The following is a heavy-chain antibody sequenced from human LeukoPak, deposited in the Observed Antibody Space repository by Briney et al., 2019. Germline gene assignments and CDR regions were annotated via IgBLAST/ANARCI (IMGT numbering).Heavy chain of an antibody. CDR1: GFIFSHHG. CDR2: IRADAVTT. V-gene: IGHV3-23*01. D-gene: IGHD4-17*01. J-gene: IGHJ4*02. Sequence: GGSLRLSCATSGFIFSHHGMNWVRQAPGKGLEWVSGIRADAVTTYYADSVKGRFIISRDNSKNTLYLQMNSLRAEDTAVYYCAKDSATVTIDWGQGTLVTVSS. CDR3: AKDSATVTID.